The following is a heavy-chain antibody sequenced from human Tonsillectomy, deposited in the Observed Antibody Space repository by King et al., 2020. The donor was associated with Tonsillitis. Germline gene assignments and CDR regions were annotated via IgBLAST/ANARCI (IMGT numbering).Heavy chain of an antibody. CDR1: GFTFSSYS. CDR3: ARECLAVAQFYFDY. V-gene: IGHV3-21*01. J-gene: IGHJ4*02. D-gene: IGHD6-19*01. CDR2: ISSSSSYI. Sequence: VQLVESGGGLVKPGGSLRLSCAASGFTFSSYSMNWVRQAPGKGLDWVSSISSSSSYIYYADSVKGRFTISRDNAKNSLYLQMNSLRAEDTAVYYCARECLAVAQFYFDYWGQGTLVTVSS.